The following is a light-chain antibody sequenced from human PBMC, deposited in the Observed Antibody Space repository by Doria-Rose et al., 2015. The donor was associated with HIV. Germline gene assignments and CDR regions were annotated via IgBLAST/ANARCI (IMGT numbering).Light chain of an antibody. CDR2: DGS. CDR1: QSFSSTY. Sequence: TQSPGTLSLSPGERATLPCRASQSFSSTYLAWYQQKPGQAPSLLIYDGSTRATGIPDRFSASGSGTDFTLTINRLEPEDFALYYCQQYGTSRGTFGQGTRLEIK. CDR3: QQYGTSRGT. J-gene: IGKJ5*01. V-gene: IGKV3-20*01.